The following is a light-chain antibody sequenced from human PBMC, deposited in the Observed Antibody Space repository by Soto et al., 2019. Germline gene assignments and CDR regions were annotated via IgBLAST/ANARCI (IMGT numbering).Light chain of an antibody. J-gene: IGKJ5*01. CDR2: GAS. V-gene: IGKV3-20*01. CDR3: QQYGSSLPIT. Sequence: TQSPGTLSLSPGERATLSCRAIQTFSSYLAWYQQKPGQAPRLLIYGASSRATGIPDRFSGSGSGTDFTLTISRLEPEDFAVYYCQQYGSSLPITFGQGTRLEIK. CDR1: QTFSSY.